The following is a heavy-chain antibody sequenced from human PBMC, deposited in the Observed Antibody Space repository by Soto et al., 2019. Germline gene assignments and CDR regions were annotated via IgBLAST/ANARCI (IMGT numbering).Heavy chain of an antibody. CDR2: IKEDGSEK. CDR1: GFTFSSHW. J-gene: IGHJ3*02. Sequence: GGSLRLSCAASGFTFSSHWMSWVRQAPGKGLEWVANIKEDGSEKDYVDSVKGRFAISRDNAKNSLYLQMTSLRAEDTAVYFCASHAASDAFDIWGQGTMVTVS. CDR3: ASHAASDAFDI. D-gene: IGHD6-25*01. V-gene: IGHV3-7*03.